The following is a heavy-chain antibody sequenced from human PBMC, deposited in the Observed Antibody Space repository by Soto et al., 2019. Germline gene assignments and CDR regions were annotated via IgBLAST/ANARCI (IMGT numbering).Heavy chain of an antibody. CDR1: GXTFSSYA. CDR3: AKDPSYNWNHGDYFDY. CDR2: ISGSGGST. D-gene: IGHD1-20*01. J-gene: IGHJ4*02. V-gene: IGHV3-23*01. Sequence: GSLRLSCAASGXTFSSYAMSWVRQAPGKGLEWVSAISGSGGSTYYADSVKGRFTISRDNSKNTLYLQMNSLRAEETAVYYCAKDPSYNWNHGDYFDYWGQGTLVTVS.